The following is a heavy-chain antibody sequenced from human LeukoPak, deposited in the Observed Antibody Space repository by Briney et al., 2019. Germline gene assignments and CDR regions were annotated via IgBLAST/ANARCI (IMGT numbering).Heavy chain of an antibody. CDR3: ARGGRVGDHRAGYYYGMDV. J-gene: IGHJ6*04. Sequence: KPSETLSLTCTVPGGSISSYYWSWIRQPPGKGLEWIGYIYYSGSTNYNPSLKSRVTISVDTSKNQFSLKLSSVTAADTAEYYCARGGRVGDHRAGYYYGMDVWGKGTTVTVSS. CDR1: GGSISSYY. D-gene: IGHD1-26*01. CDR2: IYYSGST. V-gene: IGHV4-59*01.